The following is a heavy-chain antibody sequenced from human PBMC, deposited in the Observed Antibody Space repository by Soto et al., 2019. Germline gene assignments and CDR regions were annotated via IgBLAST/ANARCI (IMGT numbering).Heavy chain of an antibody. CDR2: ISGSGGTT. Sequence: EVQLLESGGGLVQPGRSLRLSCAASGFTFSSYAMSWVRQAPGKGLEWVSAISGSGGTTYYADSVKGRFTISRDNSKNTLFMQMNSVRAEDKDVYYCAKFFVQTGGSSGWPWSFHYWGQGTLVTVSS. CDR3: AKFFVQTGGSSGWPWSFHY. CDR1: GFTFSSYA. V-gene: IGHV3-23*01. J-gene: IGHJ4*02. D-gene: IGHD6-25*01.